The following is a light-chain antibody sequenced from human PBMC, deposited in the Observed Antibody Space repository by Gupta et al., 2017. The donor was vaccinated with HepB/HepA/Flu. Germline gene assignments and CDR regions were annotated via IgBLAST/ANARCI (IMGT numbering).Light chain of an antibody. CDR2: DAS. J-gene: IGKJ4*01. CDR1: QTISHS. CDR3: QQRYNWPIT. Sequence: EIVLTQSPATLSLSPGERATLSCRASQTISHSLAWFQQRPGQAPRLLIYDASNRATGIPARFSGSGSETDFTLTISSLEPEDFAVYYCQQRYNWPITFGGGTKVEIK. V-gene: IGKV3-11*01.